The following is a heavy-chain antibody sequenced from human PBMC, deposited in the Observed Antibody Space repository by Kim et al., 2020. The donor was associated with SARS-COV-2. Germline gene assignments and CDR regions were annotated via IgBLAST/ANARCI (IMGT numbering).Heavy chain of an antibody. CDR1: GFTFSNYW. CDR3: ARAFSSNWYN. CDR2: IKQDGSDK. Sequence: GGSLRLSCAASGFTFSNYWMSWVRQAPGKGLEWVASIKQDGSDKYYVDSLKGRFTISRDNARYSLYLQMNSLRVEDTAVYYCARAFSSNWYNWGQGTLVTVSS. J-gene: IGHJ4*02. D-gene: IGHD6-13*01. V-gene: IGHV3-7*01.